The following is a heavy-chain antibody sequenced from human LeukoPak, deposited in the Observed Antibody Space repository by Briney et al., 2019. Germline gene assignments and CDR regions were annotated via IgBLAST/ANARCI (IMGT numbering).Heavy chain of an antibody. Sequence: PGGSLRLPCAASRFTFSRYWMSWVRQAPGKGLEWVANIKQDGSEKYYVDSVKGRFTISRDNAKNSLYLQMNSLRAEDTAVYYCARDSSVAGRGWFDPWGQGTLVTVSS. CDR1: RFTFSRYW. CDR3: ARDSSVAGRGWFDP. CDR2: IKQDGSEK. J-gene: IGHJ5*02. D-gene: IGHD6-19*01. V-gene: IGHV3-7*01.